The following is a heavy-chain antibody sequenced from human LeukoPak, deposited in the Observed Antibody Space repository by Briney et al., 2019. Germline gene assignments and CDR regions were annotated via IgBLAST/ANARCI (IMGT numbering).Heavy chain of an antibody. CDR3: ARRTRKYCSRTSCYLFDY. CDR1: EFSLSTNGVG. D-gene: IGHD2-2*01. V-gene: IGHV2-5*02. J-gene: IGHJ4*02. Sequence: SGPTLVKPTQTLTLTCTFSEFSLSTNGVGVGWIRQPPGKALEWLALIYWDDDKRYRASLESRLTITKDTSKNQVVLTMTNVDPVDTATYYCARRTRKYCSRTSCYLFDYWGQGTLVTVSS. CDR2: IYWDDDK.